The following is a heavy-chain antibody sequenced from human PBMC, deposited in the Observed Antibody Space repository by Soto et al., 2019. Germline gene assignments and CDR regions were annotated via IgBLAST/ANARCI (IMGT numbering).Heavy chain of an antibody. CDR2: ISYDGSNK. V-gene: IGHV3-30-3*01. D-gene: IGHD1-20*01. CDR3: ARDKITGNYFDY. CDR1: GFTFSSYA. Sequence: GGSLRLSCAASGFTFSSYAMKWVRQAPGKGLEWVAVISYDGSNKYYADSVKGRFTISRDNSKNTLYLQMNSLRAEDTAVYYCARDKITGNYFDYWGQGTLVTVSS. J-gene: IGHJ4*02.